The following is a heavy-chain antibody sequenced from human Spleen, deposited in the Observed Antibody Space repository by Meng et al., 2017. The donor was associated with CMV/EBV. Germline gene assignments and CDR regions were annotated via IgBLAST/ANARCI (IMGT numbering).Heavy chain of an antibody. V-gene: IGHV3-11*04. D-gene: IGHD6-13*01. CDR2: ISSFESTI. Sequence: GGSLRLSCAASGFTFSDYYMSWIRQAPGKGLEWVSYISSFESTIYYADSVKGRFTISRDNAKNSLYLQMNSLRAEDTAVYYCARVGGSWYEVELFAFDIWGQGTMVTVSS. J-gene: IGHJ3*02. CDR3: ARVGGSWYEVELFAFDI. CDR1: GFTFSDYY.